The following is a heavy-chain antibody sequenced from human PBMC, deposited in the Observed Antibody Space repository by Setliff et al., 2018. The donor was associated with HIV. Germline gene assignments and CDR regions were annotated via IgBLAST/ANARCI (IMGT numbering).Heavy chain of an antibody. CDR2: IHYSGNT. V-gene: IGHV4-31*03. Sequence: SETLSLTCTVSGGSIRTGDYYWHWMRQRPGKGLEWIGYIHYSGNTYSKPALKSRLIISMDTSKNQFSLRLTSVTAADTAVYYCARGANFWSGYDSWGQGTLVTVSS. CDR3: ARGANFWSGYDS. D-gene: IGHD3-3*01. J-gene: IGHJ4*02. CDR1: GGSIRTGDYY.